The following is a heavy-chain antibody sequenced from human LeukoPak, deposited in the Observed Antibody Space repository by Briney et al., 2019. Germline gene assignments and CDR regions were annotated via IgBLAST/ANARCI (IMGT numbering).Heavy chain of an antibody. D-gene: IGHD3-10*01. CDR3: AGPSSSGVGY. CDR1: GFTFSSYS. Sequence: GSLRLSCAASGFTFSSYSMNWVRQAPGKGLEWVSYISSSSSTIYYADSMKGRLTISRDNSKNTLYLQMNSLRAEDTAVYYCAGPSSSGVGYWGQGTLVTVSS. J-gene: IGHJ4*02. V-gene: IGHV3-48*01. CDR2: ISSSSSTI.